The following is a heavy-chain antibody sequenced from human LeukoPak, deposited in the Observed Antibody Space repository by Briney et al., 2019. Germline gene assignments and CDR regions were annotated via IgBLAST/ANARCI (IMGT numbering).Heavy chain of an antibody. CDR2: VYYSGDT. Sequence: SETLSLTCTVSGDSVSGVYWSWIRQPPGKGLEWIGYVYYSGDTNYNPSLKSRVTMSLDTSKNQVSLRLSSVTAADTAVYYCARERYSSADWGQGTLVTVSS. D-gene: IGHD6-19*01. J-gene: IGHJ4*02. CDR3: ARERYSSAD. V-gene: IGHV4-59*02. CDR1: GDSVSGVY.